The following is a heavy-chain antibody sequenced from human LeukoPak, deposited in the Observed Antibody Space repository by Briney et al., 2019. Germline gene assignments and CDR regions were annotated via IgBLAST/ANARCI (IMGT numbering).Heavy chain of an antibody. CDR2: IWYDGSNK. D-gene: IGHD3-10*01. Sequence: PGRSLRLSCAASGFTFSSYGMHWVRQAPGKGLEWVAVIWYDGSNKYYADSVKGRFTISRDNSKNTLYLQMNSLRAEDTAVYYCAKDLYGSGFDYWGQGTLVTVSS. V-gene: IGHV3-33*06. CDR3: AKDLYGSGFDY. CDR1: GFTFSSYG. J-gene: IGHJ4*02.